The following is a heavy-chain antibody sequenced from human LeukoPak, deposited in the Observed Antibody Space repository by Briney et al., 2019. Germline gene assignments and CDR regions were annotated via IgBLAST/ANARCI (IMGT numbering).Heavy chain of an antibody. Sequence: GGSLRLSCAASGFTFSNYGMHWVRQAPGKGLQWVSFIRFDGNIKYYADSVKGRFTISRDNSKNTLYLQMNSLRVEDTAMYYCAKDRPIVEATSIPFDYWGQGTLVTVSS. V-gene: IGHV3-30*02. CDR3: AKDRPIVEATSIPFDY. CDR1: GFTFSNYG. D-gene: IGHD1-26*01. CDR2: IRFDGNIK. J-gene: IGHJ4*02.